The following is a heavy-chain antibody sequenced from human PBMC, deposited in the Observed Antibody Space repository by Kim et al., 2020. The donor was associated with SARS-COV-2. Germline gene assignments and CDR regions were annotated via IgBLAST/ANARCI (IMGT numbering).Heavy chain of an antibody. CDR1: GDSVSSDSAA. CDR3: ARGLYGSGTYFLDS. CDR2: TYYRSKWNS. D-gene: IGHD3-10*01. J-gene: IGHJ4*02. V-gene: IGHV6-1*01. Sequence: SPTLSLTCAISGDSVSSDSAAWAWIRQSPSRGLEWLGRTYYRSKWNSDYAVSVKSRTTISPDTAKNQFSLQLNSVTPEDTAVYYCARGLYGSGTYFLDSWGQGTLVSVSS.